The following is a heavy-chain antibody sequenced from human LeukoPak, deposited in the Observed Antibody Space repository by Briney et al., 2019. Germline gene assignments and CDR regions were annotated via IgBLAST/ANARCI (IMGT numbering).Heavy chain of an antibody. D-gene: IGHD4-17*01. CDR1: GGTFSSYA. J-gene: IGHJ4*02. CDR3: ARAVGDYTFDY. V-gene: IGHV1-69*04. CDR2: IIPILGIA. Sequence: GASVKVSCKASGGTFSSYAISWVRQAPGQGLEWMGRIIPILGIANYAQKFQGRVTITADKSTSTAYMELSSLRSEDTAVCYCARAVGDYTFDYWGQGTLVTVSS.